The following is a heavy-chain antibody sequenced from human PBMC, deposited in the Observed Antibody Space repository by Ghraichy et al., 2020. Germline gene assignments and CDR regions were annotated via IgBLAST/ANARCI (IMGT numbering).Heavy chain of an antibody. J-gene: IGHJ4*02. D-gene: IGHD2-2*01. CDR3: AKGEDCSSTSCYVSDY. CDR2: ISGSGGST. CDR1: GFTFSSYA. Sequence: GGSLRLSCAASGFTFSSYAMSWVRQAPGKGLEWVSAISGSGGSTYYADSVKGRFTISKDNSKNTLYLQMNSLRAEDTAVYYCAKGEDCSSTSCYVSDYWGQGTLVTVSS. V-gene: IGHV3-23*01.